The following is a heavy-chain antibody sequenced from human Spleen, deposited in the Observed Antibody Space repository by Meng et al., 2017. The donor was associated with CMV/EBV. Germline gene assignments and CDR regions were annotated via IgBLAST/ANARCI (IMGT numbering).Heavy chain of an antibody. Sequence: SETLSLTCTVSGDSISTSNYYWGWIRQPPGKGLEWIGNIHYGGSASYNPSLKSRVTISVDTSKNQFSLKLSSVTAADTAVYYCARMTGGYCSSTSCYRGPGYYYGMDVWGQGTTVTVSS. D-gene: IGHD2-2*02. V-gene: IGHV4-39*07. CDR3: ARMTGGYCSSTSCYRGPGYYYGMDV. CDR2: IHYGGSA. J-gene: IGHJ6*02. CDR1: GDSISTSNYY.